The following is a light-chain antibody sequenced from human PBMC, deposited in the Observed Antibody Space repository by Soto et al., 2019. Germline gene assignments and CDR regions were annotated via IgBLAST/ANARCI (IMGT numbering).Light chain of an antibody. Sequence: DIQMTQSPSTLYGSVGDRVTITCRASQTISSWLAWYQKKPGRAPKLLIYKASSLESGVPSRLSGSGSGTEFTLTIRSLKPDDFATYYCQQYNSQWTFGQGTQVDIK. CDR3: QQYNSQWT. CDR2: KAS. CDR1: QTISSW. V-gene: IGKV1-5*03. J-gene: IGKJ1*01.